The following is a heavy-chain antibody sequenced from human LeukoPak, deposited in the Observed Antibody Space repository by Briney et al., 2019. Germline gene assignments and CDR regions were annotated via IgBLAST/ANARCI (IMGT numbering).Heavy chain of an antibody. CDR3: AKDRGGSYYYGSGYGYYFDY. CDR1: GFTFSSYA. V-gene: IGHV3-23*01. CDR2: ISGSGGST. Sequence: PGGSLRLSCAASGFTFSSYAMSWVRQAPGKGLEWVSAISGSGGSTYYADSVKGRFTISRDNSKNTLYLQMNSLRAEDTVVYYCAKDRGGSYYYGSGYGYYFDYWGQGALVTVSS. D-gene: IGHD3-10*01. J-gene: IGHJ4*02.